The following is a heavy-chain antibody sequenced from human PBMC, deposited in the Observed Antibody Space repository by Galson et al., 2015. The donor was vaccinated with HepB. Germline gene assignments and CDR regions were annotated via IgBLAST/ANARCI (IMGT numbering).Heavy chain of an antibody. CDR3: ARPYSGSFFGSQY. Sequence: SLRLSCAASGFTFSNFAMHWVRQAPGKGLEWVAVISFDESNKYYADSVEGRFTISRDNVDNTVHLQMNSLTTEDTAVYYCARPYSGSFFGSQYWGQGTLVTVSS. CDR2: ISFDESNK. CDR1: GFTFSNFA. J-gene: IGHJ1*01. V-gene: IGHV3-30-3*01. D-gene: IGHD1-26*01.